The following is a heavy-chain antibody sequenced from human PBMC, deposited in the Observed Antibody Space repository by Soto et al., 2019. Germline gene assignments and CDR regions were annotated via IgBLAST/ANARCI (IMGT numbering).Heavy chain of an antibody. CDR2: MNPNSGNT. Sequence: QVQLVQSGAEVKKPGASVKVSCKASGYTFTSYDINWVRQATGQGLEWMGWMNPNSGNTGYAQKFQGRVTMTRNTSISRVYMELSSLRSEDTAVYYCARGPGYYDSSGYYSFDYWGQGTLVTVSS. CDR3: ARGPGYYDSSGYYSFDY. D-gene: IGHD3-22*01. J-gene: IGHJ4*02. CDR1: GYTFTSYD. V-gene: IGHV1-8*01.